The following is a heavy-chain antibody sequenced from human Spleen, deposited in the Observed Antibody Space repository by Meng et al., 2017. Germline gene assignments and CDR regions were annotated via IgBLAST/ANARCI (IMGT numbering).Heavy chain of an antibody. D-gene: IGHD6-6*01. J-gene: IGHJ4*02. CDR3: AREGGSSSHFDY. CDR1: GFTFTTYF. CDR2: FNPNGDVT. V-gene: IGHV1-46*01. Sequence: QVQLVQSGAEVKKPGVSLKLSCETSGFTFTTYFMHWLRQAPGQGLQWMGLFNPNGDVTTYSPRFQGRITLTGDTSTSTLYMELSSLTSDDTAVYYCAREGGSSSHFDYWGQGTLVTVSS.